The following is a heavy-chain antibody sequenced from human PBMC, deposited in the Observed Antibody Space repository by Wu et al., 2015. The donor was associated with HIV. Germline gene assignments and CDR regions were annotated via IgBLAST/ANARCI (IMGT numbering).Heavy chain of an antibody. D-gene: IGHD2-2*01. J-gene: IGHJ2*01. CDR2: ISAYNGNT. Sequence: QVQLVQSGAEVKKPGASVKVSCKASGYTFTSYGISWVRQAPGQGLEWMGWISAYNGNTNYAQKLQGRVTITADESTSTAYMELSSLRSEDTAVYYCARDGTNRRHCSSTSCYHWYFDLVGAVA. CDR3: ARDGTNRRHCSSTSCYHWYFDL. V-gene: IGHV1-18*01. CDR1: GYTFTSYG.